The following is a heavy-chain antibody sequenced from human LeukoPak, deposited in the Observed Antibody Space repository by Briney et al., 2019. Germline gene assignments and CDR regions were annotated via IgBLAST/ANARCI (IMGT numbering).Heavy chain of an antibody. CDR3: ARDLKWELHNWFDP. D-gene: IGHD1-26*01. CDR1: GGSISSYY. Sequence: SETLSLTCTVSGGSISSYYWSWIRQPPGKGLEWIGYIYYSGSTNYNPSLKSRVTISVDTSKNQFSLKLSSVTAADTAVYYCARDLKWELHNWFDPWGQGTLVNVSS. J-gene: IGHJ5*02. CDR2: IYYSGST. V-gene: IGHV4-59*01.